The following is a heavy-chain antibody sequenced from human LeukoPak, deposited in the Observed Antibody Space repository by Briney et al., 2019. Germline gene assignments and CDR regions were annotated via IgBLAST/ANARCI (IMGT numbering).Heavy chain of an antibody. CDR3: ARYQGNGYNYFDY. V-gene: IGHV3-33*01. CDR2: IWYDGSNK. D-gene: IGHD5-24*01. Sequence: GRSRRLSCAASGFTFSSYGMHWVRQAPGRGLEWVAVIWYDGSNKYYADSVKGRFTISRDNSKNTLYLQMNSLRAEDTAVYYCARYQGNGYNYFDYWGQGTLVTVSS. J-gene: IGHJ4*02. CDR1: GFTFSSYG.